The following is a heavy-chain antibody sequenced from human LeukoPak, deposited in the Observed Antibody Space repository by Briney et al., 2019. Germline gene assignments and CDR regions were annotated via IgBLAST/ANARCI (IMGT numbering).Heavy chain of an antibody. CDR2: INPNSGGT. CDR1: GYTFTGYY. CDR3: ATTQQLVRPFDY. Sequence: ASVKVSCKASGYTFTGYYMHWVRQAPGQGLEWMGWINPNSGGTNYAQKFQGRVTMTRDTSISTAYMELSRLRSDDTAVYYCATTQQLVRPFDYWGQGTLVTVSS. D-gene: IGHD6-13*01. V-gene: IGHV1-2*02. J-gene: IGHJ4*02.